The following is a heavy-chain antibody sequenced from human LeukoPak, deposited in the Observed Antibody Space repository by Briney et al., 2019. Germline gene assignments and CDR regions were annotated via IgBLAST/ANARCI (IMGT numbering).Heavy chain of an antibody. CDR2: ISSSGSTI. V-gene: IGHV3-11*04. CDR3: ATSYERYYDILTGPTDYYYGMDV. Sequence: GGSLRLSCAASGFTFSDYYMSWIRQAPGKGLEWVSYISSSGSTIYYADSVKGRFTISRDNAKNSLYLQMNSLRAEDTAVYYCATSYERYYDILTGPTDYYYGMDVWGQGTTVTVSS. D-gene: IGHD3-9*01. J-gene: IGHJ6*02. CDR1: GFTFSDYY.